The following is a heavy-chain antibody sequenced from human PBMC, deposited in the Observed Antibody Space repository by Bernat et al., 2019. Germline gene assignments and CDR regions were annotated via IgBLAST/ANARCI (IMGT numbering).Heavy chain of an antibody. D-gene: IGHD6-19*01. CDR1: GFTFSSYG. J-gene: IGHJ4*02. Sequence: QVQLVESGGGVVQPGRSLRLSCAASGFTFSSYGMHWVRQAPGKGLEWVAVISYDGSNKYYADSVKRRFTISRDNCKNTLYLQMNSLRAEDTAVYYCASSRAVAGTGYFDYWGQGTLVTVSS. CDR3: ASSRAVAGTGYFDY. CDR2: ISYDGSNK. V-gene: IGHV3-30*03.